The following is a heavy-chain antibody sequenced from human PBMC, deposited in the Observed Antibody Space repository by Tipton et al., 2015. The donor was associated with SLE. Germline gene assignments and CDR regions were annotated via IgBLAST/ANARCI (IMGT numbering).Heavy chain of an antibody. CDR2: IYYSGST. Sequence: TLSLTCTVSGGSISSHYWSWFRQPPGKGLEWIGYIYYSGSTNYNPSLMSRVTISVDTSKKQFSVRLTSVTAADTAIYYCARSKDGAADYWGRGTLVTVSS. CDR1: GGSISSHY. V-gene: IGHV4-59*08. D-gene: IGHD6-13*01. J-gene: IGHJ4*02. CDR3: ARSKDGAADY.